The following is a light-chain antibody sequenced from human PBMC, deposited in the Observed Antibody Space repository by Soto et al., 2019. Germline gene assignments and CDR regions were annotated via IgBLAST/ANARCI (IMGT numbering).Light chain of an antibody. CDR1: QSINGY. Sequence: DIQMTQSPSSLSASVGDRVTITCRASQSINGYVHWYQQKPGKAPKLLIYAASSLQSGVPSRFSGSESGTDFTLTISSLQPEDFATYYCQQTYSNPPWTFGQGTEVEIK. CDR2: AAS. CDR3: QQTYSNPPWT. J-gene: IGKJ1*01. V-gene: IGKV1-39*01.